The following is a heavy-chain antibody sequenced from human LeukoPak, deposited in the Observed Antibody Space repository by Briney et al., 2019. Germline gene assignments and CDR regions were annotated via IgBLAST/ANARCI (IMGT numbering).Heavy chain of an antibody. CDR1: RDSLCRVTYN. Sequence: SETLCLTSALSRDSLCRVTYNSSGLRQPPGKGLEWIGYIFYGGGTNYNPSLKSRVTISVDTSKNEFSLKLSSVTASDTAFYFGAAGNYIPFQHWGQGTLVTVSS. V-gene: IGHV4-61*01. CDR2: IFYGGGT. J-gene: IGHJ1*01. CDR3: AAGNYIPFQH. D-gene: IGHD4-11*01.